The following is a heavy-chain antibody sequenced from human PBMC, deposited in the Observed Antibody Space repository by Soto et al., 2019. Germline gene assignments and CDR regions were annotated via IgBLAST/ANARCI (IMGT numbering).Heavy chain of an antibody. J-gene: IGHJ6*02. V-gene: IGHV3-30*18. Sequence: PGGSLRLSCAASGFTFSSYGMHWVRQAPGKGLEWVAVISYDGSNKYYADSVKGRFTISRDNSKNTLYLQMNSLRAEDTAVYYCAKDLSNTAGYHGMEVWGQGTTVTVSS. CDR2: ISYDGSNK. CDR3: AKDLSNTAGYHGMEV. D-gene: IGHD5-18*01. CDR1: GFTFSSYG.